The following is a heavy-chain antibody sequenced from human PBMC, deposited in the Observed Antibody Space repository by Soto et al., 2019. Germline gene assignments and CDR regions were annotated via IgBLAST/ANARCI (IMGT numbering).Heavy chain of an antibody. V-gene: IGHV3-23*01. CDR2: ISGSGGST. Sequence: EVQLLESGGGLVQPGGSLRLSCAASGFTFSSYAMSWVRQAPGKGLEWVSAISGSGGSTYYADSVKGRFTISRDNSKNTLYLQMNSLRAEDTAVYYCANDGTACGGDCPPNDAFDIWGQGTMVTVSS. J-gene: IGHJ3*02. CDR1: GFTFSSYA. D-gene: IGHD2-21*02. CDR3: ANDGTACGGDCPPNDAFDI.